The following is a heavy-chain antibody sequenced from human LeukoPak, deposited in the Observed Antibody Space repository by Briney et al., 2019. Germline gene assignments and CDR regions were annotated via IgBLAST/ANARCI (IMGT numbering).Heavy chain of an antibody. CDR3: AKDRSSGWYYFDY. Sequence: GGSLRLSCIVSGLTFSRYWMGWVRQAPGKGLEWVANIKEDGSEKNYVDSVKGRFTISRDNAKNSLYLQMNSLRAEDTALYYCAKDRSSGWYYFDYWGQGTLVTVSS. CDR2: IKEDGSEK. CDR1: GLTFSRYW. D-gene: IGHD6-19*01. V-gene: IGHV3-7*03. J-gene: IGHJ4*02.